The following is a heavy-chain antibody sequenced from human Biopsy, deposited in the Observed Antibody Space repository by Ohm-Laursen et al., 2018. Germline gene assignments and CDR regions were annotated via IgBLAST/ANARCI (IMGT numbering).Heavy chain of an antibody. CDR1: GGSFTGHY. Sequence: SDTLSLTCTVSGGSFTGHYWSWIRQPPGKGLEWIGHISYTGYTSYKSSLKRRVTISLDTSRKHFSLRLTSLAAADTAVYYCARGSNEYGGLYFPHWGQGTLVTVSS. V-gene: IGHV4-59*11. CDR2: ISYTGYT. D-gene: IGHD4-23*01. J-gene: IGHJ1*01. CDR3: ARGSNEYGGLYFPH.